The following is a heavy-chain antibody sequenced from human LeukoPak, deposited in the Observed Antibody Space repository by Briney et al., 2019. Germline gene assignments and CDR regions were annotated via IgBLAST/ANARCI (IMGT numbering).Heavy chain of an antibody. V-gene: IGHV1-18*01. Sequence: ASVKVSCKASGYTFSNYGLSWVRQPPGQGLEWMGWISTDSGNANYAQKFQGRLTMTTDTSTTTAYMELGSLRSDDTAVYYCARGKVLRFLEYLDDTPNWFDPWGQGTLVTVSS. D-gene: IGHD3-3*01. J-gene: IGHJ5*02. CDR3: ARGKVLRFLEYLDDTPNWFDP. CDR1: GYTFSNYG. CDR2: ISTDSGNA.